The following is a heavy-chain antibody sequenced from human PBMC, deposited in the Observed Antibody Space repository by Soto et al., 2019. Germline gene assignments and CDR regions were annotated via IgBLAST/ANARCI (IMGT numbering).Heavy chain of an antibody. CDR2: IFSSGST. J-gene: IGHJ6*02. V-gene: IGHV4-59*02. CDR1: GGSVNAYY. CDR3: ARDNFYGPSGMDV. Sequence: ETLSLTCTVSGGSVNAYYWSWIRQAPGKGLEWIGYIFSSGSTNYNPSLKSRVTLSVNTSKNQFSLKLNSVTAADTAVYYCARDNFYGPSGMDVWGQGIPVTVYS. D-gene: IGHD3-10*01.